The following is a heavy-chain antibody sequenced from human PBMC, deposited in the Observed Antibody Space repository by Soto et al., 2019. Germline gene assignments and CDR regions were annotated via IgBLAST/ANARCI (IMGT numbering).Heavy chain of an antibody. CDR1: GYTFTSYG. J-gene: IGHJ5*02. D-gene: IGHD2-15*01. CDR2: ISAYNGNT. CDR3: ARVFSGGAATSFDP. Sequence: ASVKVSCKASGYTFTSYGISWVRQAPGQGLEGMGWISAYNGNTNYAQKLQGRVTMTRDTSASTAYMELSSLRSEDTAVYYCARVFSGGAATSFDPRSQRTLLPVST. V-gene: IGHV1-18*01.